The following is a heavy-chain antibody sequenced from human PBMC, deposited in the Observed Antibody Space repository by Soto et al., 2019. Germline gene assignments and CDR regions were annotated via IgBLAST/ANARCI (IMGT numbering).Heavy chain of an antibody. J-gene: IGHJ4*02. CDR2: IYDSGSP. Sequence: QVQLQESGPGQVKPSETLSLTCTISGGSISVYYWSWIRQPPGQALEWIGYIYDSGSPYYNPSLRSRLIISADTSKNQISLKLTSATAADTAVYYCARGVGSSPPRYWGRGTLVTVSS. CDR1: GGSISVYY. CDR3: ARGVGSSPPRY. V-gene: IGHV4-59*01. D-gene: IGHD1-26*01.